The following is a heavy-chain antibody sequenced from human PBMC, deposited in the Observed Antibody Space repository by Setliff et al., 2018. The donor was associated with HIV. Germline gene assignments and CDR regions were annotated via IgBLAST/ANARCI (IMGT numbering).Heavy chain of an antibody. CDR1: GGSINSTSYY. Sequence: SETLSLTCTVSGGSINSTSYYWGWIRQPPWNGLEWIGSIYHTGCTSYKPSLKSRVTISVDTSKNQFSLRLSSVAAGDTAVYYCARSIVPVASGYYYFEYWGQGTLVTVSS. CDR2: IYHTGCT. CDR3: ARSIVPVASGYYYFEY. V-gene: IGHV4-39*01. D-gene: IGHD3-3*01. J-gene: IGHJ4*02.